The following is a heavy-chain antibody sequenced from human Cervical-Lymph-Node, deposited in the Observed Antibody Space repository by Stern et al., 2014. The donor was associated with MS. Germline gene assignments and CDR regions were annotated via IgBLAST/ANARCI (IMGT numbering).Heavy chain of an antibody. CDR2: IIPIFGTA. V-gene: IGHV1-69*01. J-gene: IGHJ6*02. D-gene: IGHD1-26*01. Sequence: QVQLVQSGAEVKKPGSSVKVSCKASGGTFSSYAISWVRQAPGQGLEWMGGIIPIFGTANYAQKFQGQDTITPDESTSTAYMELRSLRSEDTAVYYCARGELKEGLVRGMDVWGQGTTVTVSS. CDR3: ARGELKEGLVRGMDV. CDR1: GGTFSSYA.